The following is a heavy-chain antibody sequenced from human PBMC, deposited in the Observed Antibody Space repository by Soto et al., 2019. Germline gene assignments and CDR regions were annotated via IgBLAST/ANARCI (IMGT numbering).Heavy chain of an antibody. J-gene: IGHJ6*01. V-gene: IGHV4-59*11. CDR2: IYYSGST. CDR3: ARLPTTVRYYYCYGMDV. Sequence: SETLCLTWTVSGGSIISLCGSWIRQPPGKGLEWIGYIYYSGSTNYNPSLKSRVTISVDTSKNQFSLKLSSVTAADTAVYYCARLPTTVRYYYCYGMDVWRQGTTVP. D-gene: IGHD4-17*01. CDR1: GGSIISLC.